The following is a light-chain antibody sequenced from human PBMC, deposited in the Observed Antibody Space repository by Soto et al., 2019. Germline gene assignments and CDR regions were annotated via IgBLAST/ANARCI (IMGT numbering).Light chain of an antibody. V-gene: IGKV1-5*03. CDR3: QQYVSAHYT. Sequence: DVQMTQSPSTLSASVGDRVTITCRASENVATSLAWYQQKDDRAPKLLIYRATSLQDGVPSRFSGSGSGTEFTLTINNLQADDFAMYYCQQYVSAHYTFGHGT. CDR2: RAT. J-gene: IGKJ2*01. CDR1: ENVATS.